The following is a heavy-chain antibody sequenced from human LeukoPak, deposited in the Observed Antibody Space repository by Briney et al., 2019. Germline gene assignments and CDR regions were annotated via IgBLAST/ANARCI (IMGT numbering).Heavy chain of an antibody. CDR3: ARGNGGLRNGYAFDI. CDR1: GYTFSNSY. J-gene: IGHJ3*02. D-gene: IGHD2-8*01. Sequence: GASVKVSCKASGYTFSNSYRHWVRQAPGHGLEWMGVINPTGGSTSYPQKFQGRVTMTRDTSTSTVYMELSSLRYEDTAVYFCARGNGGLRNGYAFDIWGQGTMVTVSS. V-gene: IGHV1-46*01. CDR2: INPTGGST.